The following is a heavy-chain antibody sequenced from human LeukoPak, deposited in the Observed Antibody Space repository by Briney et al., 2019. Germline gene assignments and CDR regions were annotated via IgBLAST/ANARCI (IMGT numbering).Heavy chain of an antibody. CDR3: AKGGPEQLGNYYYGMDV. CDR2: INGDGSWT. V-gene: IGHV3-74*01. CDR1: GNYW. J-gene: IGHJ6*02. Sequence: PGGSLRLSCAASGNYWMHWVRQAPGKGLVWVSHINGDGSWTTYADSVKGRFTISKDNAKNTVYLQMNSLRAEDTAVYYCAKGGPEQLGNYYYGMDVWGQGTTVTVSS. D-gene: IGHD6-6*01.